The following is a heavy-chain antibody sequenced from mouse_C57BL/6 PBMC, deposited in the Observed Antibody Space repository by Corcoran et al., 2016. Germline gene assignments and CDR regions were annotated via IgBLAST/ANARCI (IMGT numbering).Heavy chain of an antibody. V-gene: IGHV1-19*01. Sequence: EVQLQQSGPVLVKPGASVKMSCKASGYTFTDYYMNWVKQSHGKSLEWIGVINPYNGGTSYNQKFKGKATLTVDKSSSTAYMELNSLTSEDSAVYYCAREVYYGNPHYFDYWGQGTTLTVSS. CDR1: GYTFTDYY. CDR3: AREVYYGNPHYFDY. D-gene: IGHD2-1*01. CDR2: INPYNGGT. J-gene: IGHJ2*01.